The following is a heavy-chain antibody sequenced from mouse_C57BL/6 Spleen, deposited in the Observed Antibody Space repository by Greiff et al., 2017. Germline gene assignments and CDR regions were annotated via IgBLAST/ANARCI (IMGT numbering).Heavy chain of an antibody. CDR2: ISSGSSTI. Sequence: EVKLVESGGGLVKPGGSLKLSCAASGFTFSDYGMHWVRQAPGKGLEWVAYISSGSSTIYYADTVKGRYTISRDNAKNTLFLQMTSLRSEDTAMDGCARNAMDYWGQGTSVTVSS. CDR1: GFTFSDYG. CDR3: ARNAMDY. J-gene: IGHJ4*01. V-gene: IGHV5-17*01.